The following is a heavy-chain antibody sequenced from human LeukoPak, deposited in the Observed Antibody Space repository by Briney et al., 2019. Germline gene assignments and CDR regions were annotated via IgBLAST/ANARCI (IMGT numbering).Heavy chain of an antibody. V-gene: IGHV3-21*01. J-gene: IGHJ4*02. CDR1: GFTFSSYS. Sequence: GGSLRLSCAASGFTFSSYSMNWVRQAPGKGLEWVSSISSSSSYIYYADSVKGRFTISRDNAKNSLYLQMNSLRAEDTAVYYCAKDGDSSWYGHPYYFDYWGQGTLVTVSS. CDR2: ISSSSSYI. D-gene: IGHD6-13*01. CDR3: AKDGDSSWYGHPYYFDY.